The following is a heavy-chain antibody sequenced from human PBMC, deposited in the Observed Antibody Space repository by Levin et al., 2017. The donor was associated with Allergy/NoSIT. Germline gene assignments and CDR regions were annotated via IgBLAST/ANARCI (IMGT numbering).Heavy chain of an antibody. CDR2: IKQDGSEK. CDR1: GFTFSSYW. D-gene: IGHD3-22*01. V-gene: IGHV3-7*01. CDR3: AREKLERITMIVAAYYYDGMDV. Sequence: GESLKISCAASGFTFSSYWMSWVRQAPGKGLEWVANIKQDGSEKYYVDSVKGRFTISRDNAKNSLYLQMNSLRAEDTAVYYCAREKLERITMIVAAYYYDGMDVWGQGTTVTVSS. J-gene: IGHJ6*02.